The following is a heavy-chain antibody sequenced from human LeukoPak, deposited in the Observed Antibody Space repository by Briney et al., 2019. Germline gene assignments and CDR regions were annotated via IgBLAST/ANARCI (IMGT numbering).Heavy chain of an antibody. CDR3: ARGAADYDSSGFVDY. D-gene: IGHD3-22*01. CDR1: GGSISSYY. CDR2: IYYSGST. V-gene: IGHV4-59*01. J-gene: IGHJ4*02. Sequence: SETLSLTCTVSGGSISSYYWSWIRQPPEKGLEWIGYIYYSGSTNYNPSLKSRVTISVDTSKNQFSLKLSSVTAADTAVYYCARGAADYDSSGFVDYWGQGTLVTVSS.